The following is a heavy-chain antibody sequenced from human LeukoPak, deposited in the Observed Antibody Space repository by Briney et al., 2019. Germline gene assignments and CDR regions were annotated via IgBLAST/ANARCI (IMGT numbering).Heavy chain of an antibody. J-gene: IGHJ4*02. Sequence: SETLSLTCTVSGGPISSGGYYWSWIRQYPGKGLEWIGYIYHSGSTYYNPSLKSRVTISVDMSENQFSLRLSSVTAADTAVYYCARAQYYFDYWGQGTLVTVSS. D-gene: IGHD5-24*01. CDR2: IYHSGST. CDR3: ARAQYYFDY. V-gene: IGHV4-31*03. CDR1: GGPISSGGYY.